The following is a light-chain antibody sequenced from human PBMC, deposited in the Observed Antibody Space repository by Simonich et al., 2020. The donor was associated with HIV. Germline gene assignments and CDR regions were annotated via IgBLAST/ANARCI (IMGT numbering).Light chain of an antibody. CDR2: QDN. J-gene: IGLJ2*01. CDR1: KWGDKY. CDR3: QAWDSSTVV. V-gene: IGLV3-1*01. Sequence: SYELTQPPSVSMSPGQTASITCSGDKWGDKYACWYQQKSGQSPVLVIYQDNKRPSGIPERFSGSNSGNTATLTISGTQAMDEADYYCQAWDSSTVVFGGGTKLTVL.